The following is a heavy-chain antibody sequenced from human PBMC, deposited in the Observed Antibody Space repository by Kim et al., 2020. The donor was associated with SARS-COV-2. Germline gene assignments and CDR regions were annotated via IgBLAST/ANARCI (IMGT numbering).Heavy chain of an antibody. CDR1: GFTFSDYW. CDR2: INQDGSEK. Sequence: GGSLRLSCAASGFTFSDYWMTWVRQAPGMGLEWVANINQDGSEKFYVDSAKGRFIISRDNAQNSMYLQMNSLRADDTAVYYCAYRYGHYWGQGTLVTVSS. J-gene: IGHJ4*02. V-gene: IGHV3-7*01. CDR3: AYRYGHY. D-gene: IGHD1-26*01.